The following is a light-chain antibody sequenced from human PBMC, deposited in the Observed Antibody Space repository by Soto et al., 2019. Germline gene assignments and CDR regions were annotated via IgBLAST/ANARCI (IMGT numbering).Light chain of an antibody. CDR3: CSYTDIALDVV. Sequence: QSVLTQPTSVSGSPGQSITISCTGTSSDIGDYDYVSWYQHLPGKAPKLLIFDVTHRPSVVSDRFSGSKSGNTASLTISGVRPEDEADYYCCSYTDIALDVVFGGGTKLTVL. CDR1: SSDIGDYDY. V-gene: IGLV2-14*01. J-gene: IGLJ2*01. CDR2: DVT.